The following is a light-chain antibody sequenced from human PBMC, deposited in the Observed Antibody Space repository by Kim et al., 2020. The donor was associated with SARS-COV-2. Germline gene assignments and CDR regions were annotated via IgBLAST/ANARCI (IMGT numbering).Light chain of an antibody. V-gene: IGKV1-27*01. CDR1: QDISNY. J-gene: IGKJ2*01. CDR2: AAS. Sequence: GDRVTITCRASQDISNYLAWYQQKPGKIPKLLIYAASALQSGVPSRFSGSGSGTDFTLTISSLQPEDVATYYCQKYNNAPYTFAQGTKLEI. CDR3: QKYNNAPYT.